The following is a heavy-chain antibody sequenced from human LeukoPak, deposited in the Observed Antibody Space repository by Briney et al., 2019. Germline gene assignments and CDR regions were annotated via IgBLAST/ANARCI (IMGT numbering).Heavy chain of an antibody. J-gene: IGHJ6*03. CDR2: IKEDGSEK. CDR3: ARDHHYVLTGYYSNYYNYYYMDV. D-gene: IGHD3-9*01. Sequence: QPGGSLQLSCVASGFTFSSYWMSWVRQAPGKGLEWVANIKEDGSEKYYVDSVRGRFTLSRDNAENSLYLQMNSLRAEDTAVYYCARDHHYVLTGYYSNYYNYYYMDVWGKGTTVTVSS. V-gene: IGHV3-7*01. CDR1: GFTFSSYW.